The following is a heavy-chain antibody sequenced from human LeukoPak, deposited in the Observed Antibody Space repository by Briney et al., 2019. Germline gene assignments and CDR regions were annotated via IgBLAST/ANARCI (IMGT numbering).Heavy chain of an antibody. CDR1: GFTFSTYW. CDR2: INSDGSST. J-gene: IGHJ4*02. V-gene: IGHV3-74*01. D-gene: IGHD5-18*01. CDR3: ARGAAVDTALIYLDY. Sequence: GGSLRLSCAASGFTFSTYWIHWVRQAPGKGLVWVSRINSDGSSTRYADTVKGRFTISIDNAKNTLYLQMNSLRAEDTAVYYCARGAAVDTALIYLDYWGQGTLVTVSS.